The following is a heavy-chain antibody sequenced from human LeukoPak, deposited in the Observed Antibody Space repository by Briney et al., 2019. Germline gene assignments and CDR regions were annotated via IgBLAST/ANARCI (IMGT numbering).Heavy chain of an antibody. CDR3: ARHRGGNFGGFDAFDI. D-gene: IGHD2-15*01. Sequence: GESLKISCKASGYSFPTYWIGWVRQMPGTGLEWTGIIYPADSDTRYSPSFQGQVTISADKSINTAYVQWDSLKASDTALYYCARHRGGNFGGFDAFDIWGHGTMVTVSS. CDR2: IYPADSDT. V-gene: IGHV5-51*01. J-gene: IGHJ3*02. CDR1: GYSFPTYW.